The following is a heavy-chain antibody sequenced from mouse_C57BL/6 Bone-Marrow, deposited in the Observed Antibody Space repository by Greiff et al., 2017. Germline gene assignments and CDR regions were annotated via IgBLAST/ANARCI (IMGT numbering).Heavy chain of an antibody. V-gene: IGHV1-53*01. CDR3: AREGIYYDAYFDY. CDR2: INPSNGGT. J-gene: IGHJ2*01. D-gene: IGHD2-4*01. CDR1: GYTFTSYW. Sequence: QVQLQQPGTELVKPGASVKLSCKASGYTFTSYWMHWVQQRPGKGLEWLGNINPSNGGTNYNEKFKSKATLTVDKSSSTAYMQLSSLTSEDSAVYYCAREGIYYDAYFDYWGQGTTLTVSS.